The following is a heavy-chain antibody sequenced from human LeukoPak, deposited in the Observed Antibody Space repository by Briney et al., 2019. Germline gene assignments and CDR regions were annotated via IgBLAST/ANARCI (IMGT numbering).Heavy chain of an antibody. CDR3: ACQPAANPEG. CDR1: GLTLSNYW. J-gene: IGHJ4*02. CDR2: IKNDGSST. Sequence: GGSLRLSCAASGLTLSNYWMHWVRQAPGKWLVWVSRIKNDGSSTDYGDSVKGRFTITRDNAKNTLYLQMNSLRAEDTAVYYCACQPAANPEGWGQGTLVTVSS. D-gene: IGHD2-2*01. V-gene: IGHV3-74*01.